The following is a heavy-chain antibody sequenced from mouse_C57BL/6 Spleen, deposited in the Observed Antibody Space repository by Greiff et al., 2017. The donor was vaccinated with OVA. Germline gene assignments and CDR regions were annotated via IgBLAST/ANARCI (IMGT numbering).Heavy chain of an antibody. D-gene: IGHD2-3*01. CDR3: VRHDAFMDY. CDR1: GFSFNTYA. CDR2: IRSKSNNYAT. J-gene: IGHJ4*01. V-gene: IGHV10-1*01. Sequence: EVKLMESGGGLVQPKGSLKLSCAASGFSFNTYAMNWVRQAPGKGLEWVARIRSKSNNYATYYADSVKDRFTISRDDSESMLYLQMNNLKTEDTAMYYCVRHDAFMDYWGQGTSVTVSS.